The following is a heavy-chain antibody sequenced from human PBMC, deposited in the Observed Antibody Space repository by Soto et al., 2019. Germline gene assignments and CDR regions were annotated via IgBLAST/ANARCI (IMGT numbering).Heavy chain of an antibody. CDR3: ARGRIAAPLDL. CDR1: GFTFSSYA. V-gene: IGHV3-64*01. J-gene: IGHJ2*01. Sequence: EVQLVESGGGLVQPGGSLRLSCAASGFTFSSYAMHWVRQAPGKGLEYVSAISSNGGSTYYANSVKGRFTISRDNSKNTLYLQMGSLRAEDMAVYYCARGRIAAPLDLWGRGTLVTVSS. CDR2: ISSNGGST. D-gene: IGHD6-13*01.